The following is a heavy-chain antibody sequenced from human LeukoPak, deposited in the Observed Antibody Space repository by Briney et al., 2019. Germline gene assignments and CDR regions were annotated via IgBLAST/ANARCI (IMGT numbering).Heavy chain of an antibody. Sequence: PSETLSLTCAVYGGSCSGYYWSWIRQPPGKGLEWIGEINHSGSTNYNPSLKSRVTISVDTSKNQFSLKLSSVTAADTAVYYCARAFRWFLTGYYYFDYWGPGTLVTVSS. CDR1: GGSCSGYY. V-gene: IGHV4-34*01. J-gene: IGHJ4*02. D-gene: IGHD3-9*01. CDR2: INHSGST. CDR3: ARAFRWFLTGYYYFDY.